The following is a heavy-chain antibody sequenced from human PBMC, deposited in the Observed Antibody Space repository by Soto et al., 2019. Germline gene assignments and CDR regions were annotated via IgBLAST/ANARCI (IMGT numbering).Heavy chain of an antibody. V-gene: IGHV3-43D*04. J-gene: IGHJ4*02. CDR2: ISWDGGST. CDR3: AKGTAPSSGLGFDY. D-gene: IGHD6-19*01. CDR1: GFTFDDYA. Sequence: PGGSLRLSCAASGFTFDDYAMHWVRQAPGKGLGWVSLISWDGGSTYYADSVKGRFTISRDNSKNSLYLQMNSLRAEDTALYYCAKGTAPSSGLGFDYWGQGTLVTVSS.